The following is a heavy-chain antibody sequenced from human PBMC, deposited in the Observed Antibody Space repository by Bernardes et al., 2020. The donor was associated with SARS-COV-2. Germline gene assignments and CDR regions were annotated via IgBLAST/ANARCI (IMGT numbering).Heavy chain of an antibody. CDR1: GFTFSNAW. D-gene: IGHD2-2*01. J-gene: IGHJ4*02. CDR2: IKSKTDGGTT. Sequence: GGSLRLSCAASGFTFSNAWMSWVRQAPGKGLEWVGRIKSKTDGGTTDYAAPVKGRFTISRDDSKNTLYLQMNSLKTEDTAVYYCTTGYIVVVPAAYWGQGTLVTVSS. CDR3: TTGYIVVVPAAY. V-gene: IGHV3-15*01.